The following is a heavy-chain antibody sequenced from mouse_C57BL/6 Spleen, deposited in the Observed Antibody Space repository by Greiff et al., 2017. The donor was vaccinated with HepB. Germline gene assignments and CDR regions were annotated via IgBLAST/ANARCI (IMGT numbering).Heavy chain of an antibody. D-gene: IGHD1-1*01. V-gene: IGHV5-4*03. CDR2: ISDGGSYT. Sequence: DVKLVESGGGLVKPGGSLKLSCAASGFTFSSYAMSWVRQTPEKRLEWVATISDGGSYTYYPDNVKGRFTISRDNAKNNLYLQMSHLKSEDTAMYYCARVVATDWYFDVWGTGTTVTVSS. J-gene: IGHJ1*03. CDR3: ARVVATDWYFDV. CDR1: GFTFSSYA.